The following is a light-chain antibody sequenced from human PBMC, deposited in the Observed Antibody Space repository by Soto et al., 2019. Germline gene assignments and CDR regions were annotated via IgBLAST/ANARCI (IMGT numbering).Light chain of an antibody. CDR1: SSNIGDNY. CDR3: ETWDSSLSVVL. Sequence: QSVLTQPPSVSAASGQKVTISCSGSSSNIGDNYISWYQQLPGTAPKVLIYDNSKRPSGIPDRFSASKSGTSATLVITGLQAGDEADYFCETWDSSLSVVLFVGGTKLTVL. CDR2: DNS. V-gene: IGLV1-51*01. J-gene: IGLJ2*01.